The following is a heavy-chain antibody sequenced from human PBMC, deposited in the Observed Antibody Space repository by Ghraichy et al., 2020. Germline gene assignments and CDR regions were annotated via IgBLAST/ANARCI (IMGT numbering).Heavy chain of an antibody. V-gene: IGHV1-2*06. CDR2: INPNSGGT. CDR3: ARDYDILTGYYLDWYFDL. Sequence: ASVKVSCKASGYTFTGYYMHWVRQAPGQGLEWMGRINPNSGGTNYAQKFQGRVTMTRDTSISTAYMELSRLRSDDTAVYYCARDYDILTGYYLDWYFDLWGRGTLVTVSS. D-gene: IGHD3-9*01. CDR1: GYTFTGYY. J-gene: IGHJ2*01.